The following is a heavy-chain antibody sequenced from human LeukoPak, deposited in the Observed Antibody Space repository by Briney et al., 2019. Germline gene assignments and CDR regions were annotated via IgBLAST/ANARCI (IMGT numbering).Heavy chain of an antibody. J-gene: IGHJ3*02. D-gene: IGHD3-10*01. Sequence: GGSLRLSCAASGFTFSSYAMSWVRQAPGKGLEWVSAISGGGGSTYYADSVKGRFTISRDNSKNTLSLQMNSLRAEDTAVYYCARDRVYASGSRDAFDIWGQGTMVAVSS. V-gene: IGHV3-23*01. CDR3: ARDRVYASGSRDAFDI. CDR1: GFTFSSYA. CDR2: ISGGGGST.